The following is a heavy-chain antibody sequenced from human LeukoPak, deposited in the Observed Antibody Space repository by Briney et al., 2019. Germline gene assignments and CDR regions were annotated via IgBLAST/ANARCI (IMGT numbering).Heavy chain of an antibody. Sequence: GGSLRLSCAASGFTFSNYGMHWVRQAPGKGLEWVANIKQDGSEKYYVDSVKGRFTISRDNAKNSLYLQMNSLRAEDTAVYYCAREPSGYEYYFDYWGQGTLVTVSS. CDR1: GFTFSNYG. D-gene: IGHD5-12*01. V-gene: IGHV3-7*01. CDR3: AREPSGYEYYFDY. J-gene: IGHJ4*02. CDR2: IKQDGSEK.